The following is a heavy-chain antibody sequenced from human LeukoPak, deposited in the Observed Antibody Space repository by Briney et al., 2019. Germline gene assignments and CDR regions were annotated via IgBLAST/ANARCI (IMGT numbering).Heavy chain of an antibody. CDR1: GGSISSYY. CDR2: IYYSGST. V-gene: IGHV4-59*01. Sequence: SETLYLTCTVSGGSISSYYWSWIRQPPGKGLEWIGYIYYSGSTNYNTSLKSRVTISVDTSKNQFSLKLSSVTAADTAVYYCARDFEDSSGYYYFDYWGQGTLVTVSS. J-gene: IGHJ4*02. CDR3: ARDFEDSSGYYYFDY. D-gene: IGHD3-22*01.